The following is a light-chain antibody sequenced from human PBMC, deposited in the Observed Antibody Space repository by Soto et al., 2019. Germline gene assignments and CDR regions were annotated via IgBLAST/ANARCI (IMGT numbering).Light chain of an antibody. CDR1: SSDVGLYNL. Sequence: QSALTQPASVSGSPGQSITISCTGTSSDVGLYNLVSWYQHLPGKAPKLIIYEVNERPSGISDRFSGSKSGNTASLTISGLQDEYEADYYCCSYVGSSILMFGGGTKLTVL. CDR2: EVN. V-gene: IGLV2-23*02. J-gene: IGLJ3*02. CDR3: CSYVGSSILM.